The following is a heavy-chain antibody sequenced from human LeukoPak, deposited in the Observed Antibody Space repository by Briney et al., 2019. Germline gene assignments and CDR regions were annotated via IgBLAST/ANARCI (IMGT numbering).Heavy chain of an antibody. CDR3: ARGQVDMVRGVIIMGGFDY. D-gene: IGHD3-10*01. Sequence: NSSETLSLTCTVSGGSISSYYWSWIRQPPGKGLEWIGYIYYSGSTNYNPSLKSRVTISVDTSKNQFSLKLSSVTAADTAVYYCARGQVDMVRGVIIMGGFDYWGQGTLVTVSS. J-gene: IGHJ4*02. CDR1: GGSISSYY. CDR2: IYYSGST. V-gene: IGHV4-59*01.